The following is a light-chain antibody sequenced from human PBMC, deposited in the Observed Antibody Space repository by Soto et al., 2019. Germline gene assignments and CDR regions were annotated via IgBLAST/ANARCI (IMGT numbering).Light chain of an antibody. CDR3: QQSYSTPLT. CDR1: QTISTW. Sequence: DIQMTQSPSAMSASVGDRVTITCRASQTISTWLAWYQQKPGKAPKLLIYKASILESGVPSRFSGSGSGTEFTLTISSLQPEDFATYYCQQSYSTPLTFGGGTKVDIK. CDR2: KAS. V-gene: IGKV1-5*03. J-gene: IGKJ4*01.